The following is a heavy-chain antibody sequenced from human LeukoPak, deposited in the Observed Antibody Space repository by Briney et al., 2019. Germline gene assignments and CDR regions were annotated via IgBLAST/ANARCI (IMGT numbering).Heavy chain of an antibody. CDR2: INSDGSST. V-gene: IGHV3-74*01. J-gene: IGHJ3*02. Sequence: PGGSLRLSCAASGFTFSSYWMHWVRQAPGKGLVWVSRINSDGSSTSHADSVKGRFTISRDNAKNTLYLQMNSLRAEDTAVYYCARVRIAARRSSAFDIWGQGTMVTVSS. CDR3: ARVRIAARRSSAFDI. CDR1: GFTFSSYW. D-gene: IGHD6-6*01.